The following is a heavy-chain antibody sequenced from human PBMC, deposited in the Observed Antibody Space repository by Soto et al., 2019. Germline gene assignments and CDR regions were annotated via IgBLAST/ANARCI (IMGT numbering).Heavy chain of an antibody. V-gene: IGHV4-31*03. CDR3: ARGRIVGAPYYYYGMDV. D-gene: IGHD1-26*01. Sequence: SETLSLTCTVSGDSVSGGGYYWGWVRQRPGKGLEWIGCVYHSGGTHYNPSLNGRLTISVDKSKNQFYLRAEDTAVYYCARGRIVGAPYYYYGMDVWGQGTTVTVSS. CDR2: VYHSGGT. J-gene: IGHJ6*02. CDR1: GDSVSGGGYY.